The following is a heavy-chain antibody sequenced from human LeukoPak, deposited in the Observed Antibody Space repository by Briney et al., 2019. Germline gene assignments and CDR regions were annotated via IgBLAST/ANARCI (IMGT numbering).Heavy chain of an antibody. CDR3: AREGNWVPFDY. D-gene: IGHD1-1*01. V-gene: IGHV4-4*07. J-gene: IGHJ4*02. CDR1: GGSFSGYY. Sequence: PSETLSLTCAVYGGSFSGYYWSWIRQPAGKGLEWIGRIYTSGSTNYNPSLKSRVTMSVDTSKNQFSLKLSSVTAADTAVYYCAREGNWVPFDYWGQGTLVTVSS. CDR2: IYTSGST.